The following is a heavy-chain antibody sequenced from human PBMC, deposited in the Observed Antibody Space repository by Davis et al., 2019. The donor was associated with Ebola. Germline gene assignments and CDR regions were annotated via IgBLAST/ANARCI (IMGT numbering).Heavy chain of an antibody. V-gene: IGHV5-51*01. CDR3: ARSIAVAGADDY. Sequence: KVSCKASGYTFTSYWIGWVRQMPGKGLEWMGIIYPGDSDTRYSPSFQGQVTISADKSISTAYLQWSSLKASDTAMYYCARSIAVAGADDYWGQGTLVTVSS. CDR1: GYTFTSYW. CDR2: IYPGDSDT. D-gene: IGHD6-19*01. J-gene: IGHJ4*02.